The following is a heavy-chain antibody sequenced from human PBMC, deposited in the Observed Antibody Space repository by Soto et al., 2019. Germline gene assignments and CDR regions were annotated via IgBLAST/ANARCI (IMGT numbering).Heavy chain of an antibody. CDR1: GGSISSYY. J-gene: IGHJ4*02. CDR2: IYYSGST. V-gene: IGHV4-59*01. CDR3: ARYRIVWQWLEKGGAFDY. Sequence: PSETLSLTCTVSGGSISSYYWSWIRQPPGKGLEWIGYIYYSGSTNYNPSLKSRVTISVDTSKNQFSLKLSSVTAADTAVYYCARYRIVWQWLEKGGAFDYWGQGTLVTVSS. D-gene: IGHD6-19*01.